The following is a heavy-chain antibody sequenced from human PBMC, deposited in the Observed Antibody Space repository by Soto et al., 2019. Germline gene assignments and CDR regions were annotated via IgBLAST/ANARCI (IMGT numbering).Heavy chain of an antibody. CDR2: INHTGGT. D-gene: IGHD3-22*01. CDR3: ATAENYHDSSGYVS. CDR1: GGSVNGYY. Sequence: PSETLSLTCAVYGGSVNGYYWNWIRQPPGKGLEWIGEINHTGGTHYNPSLKSRVTMSVDTSKNQFSLRLSSVTAADTAIYYCATAENYHDSSGYVSWGQGTLVTVSS. J-gene: IGHJ5*02. V-gene: IGHV4-34*01.